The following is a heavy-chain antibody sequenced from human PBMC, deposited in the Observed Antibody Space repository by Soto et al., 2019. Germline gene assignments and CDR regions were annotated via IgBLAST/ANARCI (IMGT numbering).Heavy chain of an antibody. V-gene: IGHV4-59*01. CDR3: ARSNRRS. J-gene: IGHJ5*02. CDR2: IYYSGST. Sequence: SETLSLTCTVSGGSISSYYWSWIRQPPGKGLEWIGYIYYSGSTNYNPSLKSRVTISVDTSKNQFSLKLSSVTAADTAVYYCARSNRRSCGPGTLFTVSS. D-gene: IGHD2-8*01. CDR1: GGSISSYY.